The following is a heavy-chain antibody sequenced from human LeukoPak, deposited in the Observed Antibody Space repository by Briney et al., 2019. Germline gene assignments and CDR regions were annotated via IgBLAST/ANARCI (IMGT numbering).Heavy chain of an antibody. CDR2: IYYGGST. D-gene: IGHD2-2*01. Sequence: SETLSFTCTVSGGSISSYYWSWIRQPPGKGLEWIGYIYYGGSTNYNPSLKSRVTISVDTSKNQFSLKLSSVTAADTAVYYCARVESTRAIDYWGQGTLVTVSS. V-gene: IGHV4-59*01. J-gene: IGHJ4*02. CDR1: GGSISSYY. CDR3: ARVESTRAIDY.